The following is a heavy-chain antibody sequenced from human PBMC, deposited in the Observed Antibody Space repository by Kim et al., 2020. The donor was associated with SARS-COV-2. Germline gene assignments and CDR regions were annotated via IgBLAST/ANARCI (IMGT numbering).Heavy chain of an antibody. D-gene: IGHD3-22*01. CDR3: ATGSLYDSSGYYYY. V-gene: IGHV1-24*01. Sequence: AQKFQGRVTMTEDTSTDTAYMELSSLRSEDTAVYYCATGSLYDSSGYYYYWGQGTLVTVSS. J-gene: IGHJ4*02.